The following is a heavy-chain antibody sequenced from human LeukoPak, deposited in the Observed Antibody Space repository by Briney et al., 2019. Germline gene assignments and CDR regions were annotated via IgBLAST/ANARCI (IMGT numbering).Heavy chain of an antibody. D-gene: IGHD6-13*01. CDR2: IYSSGST. J-gene: IGHJ4*02. CDR1: GGSISSSSYY. CDR3: ASGPGIAAEVDY. V-gene: IGHV4-39*07. Sequence: SETLSLTCTVSGGSISSSSYYWGWIRQPPGKGLEWIGSIYSSGSTFYNPSLKSRVTISVDTSKIQFSLKLTSVTAADTAVYYCASGPGIAAEVDYWGQGILVTVSS.